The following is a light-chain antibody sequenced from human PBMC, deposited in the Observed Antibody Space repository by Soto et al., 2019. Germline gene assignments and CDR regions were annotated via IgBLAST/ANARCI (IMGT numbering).Light chain of an antibody. V-gene: IGKV3-15*01. Sequence: EILMTQSPATVSVSPGERATVSCRASKSVSSNLAWYQQKPGQAPRLLIYGASTRATRIPARFSGSGSGTEFTLTISSLQSEDFAVYYCQQYSNWPSWTFGQGTKVDI. CDR2: GAS. J-gene: IGKJ1*01. CDR1: KSVSSN. CDR3: QQYSNWPSWT.